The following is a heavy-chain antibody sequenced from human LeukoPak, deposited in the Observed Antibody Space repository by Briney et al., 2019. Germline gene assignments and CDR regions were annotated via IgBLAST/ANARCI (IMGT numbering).Heavy chain of an antibody. Sequence: GGSLRLSCAASGFTFSSYAMSWVRQAPGKGLEWVSAISGSGGSTYYADSVKGRFTISRDNSKNTLYLQMNSLRAEDTAVYYCAKGSVVAATGSSNYYMDVWGKGTTVTVSS. D-gene: IGHD2-15*01. J-gene: IGHJ6*03. CDR3: AKGSVVAATGSSNYYMDV. V-gene: IGHV3-23*01. CDR1: GFTFSSYA. CDR2: ISGSGGST.